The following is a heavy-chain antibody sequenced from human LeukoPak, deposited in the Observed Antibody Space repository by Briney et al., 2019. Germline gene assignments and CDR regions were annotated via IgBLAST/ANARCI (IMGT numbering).Heavy chain of an antibody. J-gene: IGHJ3*02. V-gene: IGHV3-21*01. D-gene: IGHD2-21*02. CDR2: ISHDSSDI. Sequence: GGSLRLSCAASGFTFSSYSMNWVRQAPGKGLEWVSLISHDSSDIYYRDSVKGRFTISRENAKNSLYLQMNSLRAGDTAAYYCARGRPSGDWGGAFDTWGQGTMVTVSS. CDR1: GFTFSSYS. CDR3: ARGRPSGDWGGAFDT.